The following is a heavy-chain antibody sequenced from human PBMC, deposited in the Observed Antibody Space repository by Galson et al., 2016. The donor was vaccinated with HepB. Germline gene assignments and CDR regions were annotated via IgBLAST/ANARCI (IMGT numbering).Heavy chain of an antibody. CDR1: GGSISSGGHF. CDR2: IHDSGNT. D-gene: IGHD2-15*01. Sequence: LSLTCIVSGGSISSGGHFWGWIRQHPGKGLEWIGHIHDSGNTYYNPSLKSRLTISVDTSKNQFSLRLTSVTAADTAVYYCARPPLGYCSGSACSGWFDPWGQGTLVTVSS. CDR3: ARPPLGYCSGSACSGWFDP. J-gene: IGHJ5*02. V-gene: IGHV4-31*03.